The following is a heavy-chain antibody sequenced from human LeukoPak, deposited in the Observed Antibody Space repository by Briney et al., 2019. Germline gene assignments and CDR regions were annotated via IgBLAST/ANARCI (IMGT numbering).Heavy chain of an antibody. CDR2: IYYSGST. Sequence: SETLSLTCTVSGGSISSSCYYWGWIRQPPGKGLEWIGSIYYSGSTYYNPSLKSRVTISVDTSKNQFSLKLSSVTAADTAVYYCARALFSGTSHSLLGPLSDYWGQGTLVTVSS. CDR1: GGSISSSCYY. V-gene: IGHV4-39*07. D-gene: IGHD2-2*01. J-gene: IGHJ4*02. CDR3: ARALFSGTSHSLLGPLSDY.